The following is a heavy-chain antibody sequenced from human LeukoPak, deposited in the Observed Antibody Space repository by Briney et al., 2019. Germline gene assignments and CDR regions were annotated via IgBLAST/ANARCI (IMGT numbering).Heavy chain of an antibody. CDR1: GGSISSSSYY. J-gene: IGHJ3*02. Sequence: PSETLSLTCTVSGGSISSSSYYWGWIRQPPGKGLEWIGSIYYSGSTYYNPSLKSRVTISVDTSKNQFSLKLSSVTAADTAVYYCALASRYDIRAFDIWGQGTMVTVSS. D-gene: IGHD3-9*01. CDR2: IYYSGST. V-gene: IGHV4-39*01. CDR3: ALASRYDIRAFDI.